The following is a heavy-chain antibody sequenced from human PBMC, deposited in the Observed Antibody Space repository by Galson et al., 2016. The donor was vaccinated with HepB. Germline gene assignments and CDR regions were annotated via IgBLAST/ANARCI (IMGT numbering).Heavy chain of an antibody. CDR2: YYFSGRN. D-gene: IGHD3-3*01. J-gene: IGHJ4*02. V-gene: IGHV4-39*01. Sequence: SETLSLTCTTSVGSVSASSYHWGWIRQSPGKGLEWIATYYFSGRNFYNPTLKTRATVSVDTSQTQLSLSLTSMTAADTGVYYCVRPIEWLSTYYFDYWGQGILVTVSS. CDR1: VGSVSASSYH. CDR3: VRPIEWLSTYYFDY.